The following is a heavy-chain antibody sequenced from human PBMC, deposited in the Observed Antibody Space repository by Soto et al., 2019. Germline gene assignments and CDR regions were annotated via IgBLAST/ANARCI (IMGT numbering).Heavy chain of an antibody. CDR2: ISADNGNT. CDR1: GYTFTSYG. Sequence: QVHLVQSGAEVKKPGASVKVSCKASGYTFTSYGISWVRQAPGQGLEWMVRISADNGNTIYAQKFQDRVTMTTDTSTSTAYMELRSLSDDDTAMYYCARTGDNYYYFDFWGQGTPVTVSS. D-gene: IGHD1-1*01. CDR3: ARTGDNYYYFDF. J-gene: IGHJ4*02. V-gene: IGHV1-18*01.